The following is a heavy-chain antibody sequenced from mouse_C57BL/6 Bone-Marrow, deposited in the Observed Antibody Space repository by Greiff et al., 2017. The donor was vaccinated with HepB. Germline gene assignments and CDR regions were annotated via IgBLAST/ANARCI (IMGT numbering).Heavy chain of an antibody. D-gene: IGHD1-1*01. J-gene: IGHJ3*01. Sequence: QVQLQQSGPELVKPGASVKISCKASGYSFTSYYIHWVKQRPGQGLEWIGWIYPGSGNTKYNEKFKGKATLTADTSSSTAYMQLSSLTSEDSAVYYCARDNYYGSSYGFAYWGQGTLVTVSA. CDR2: IYPGSGNT. CDR3: ARDNYYGSSYGFAY. CDR1: GYSFTSYY. V-gene: IGHV1-66*01.